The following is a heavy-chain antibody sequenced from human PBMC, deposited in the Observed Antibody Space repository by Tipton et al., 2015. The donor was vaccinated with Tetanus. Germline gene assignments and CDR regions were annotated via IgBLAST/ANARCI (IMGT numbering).Heavy chain of an antibody. D-gene: IGHD3-10*01. J-gene: IGHJ4*02. CDR3: TRANHEFPKKGPFDS. CDR1: GGSMSTSGHY. Sequence: TLSLTCIVSGGSMSTSGHYGAWVRQSPGQGLEWLAYVSYSGRTNSNYSLKSRITISRDTSRNQFSLKLTSVTAADTAVYYCTRANHEFPKKGPFDSWGQGTLVIVS. V-gene: IGHV4-61*08. CDR2: VSYSGRT.